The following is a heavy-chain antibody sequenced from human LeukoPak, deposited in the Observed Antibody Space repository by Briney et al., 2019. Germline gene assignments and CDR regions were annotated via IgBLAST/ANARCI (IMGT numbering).Heavy chain of an antibody. CDR1: GGSISNYY. Sequence: SETLSLTCTVSGGSISNYYWSWIRQPPGKGLEWIGYIYYSGGTNYNPSLKSRVTISVDTSKNQFSLKLSSVTAADTAVYYCARRPGNWFDPWGQGTLVTVSS. V-gene: IGHV4-59*12. CDR2: IYYSGGT. J-gene: IGHJ5*02. CDR3: ARRPGNWFDP.